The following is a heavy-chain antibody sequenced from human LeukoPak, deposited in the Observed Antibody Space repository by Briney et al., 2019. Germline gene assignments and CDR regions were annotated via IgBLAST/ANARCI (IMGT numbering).Heavy chain of an antibody. CDR3: ARYCSGGSCYLRYYYYGMDV. D-gene: IGHD2-15*01. CDR1: GFTFSSYE. V-gene: IGHV3-48*03. J-gene: IGHJ6*04. Sequence: QPGGSLRLSCAASGFTFSSYEMNWVRQAPGKGLEWVSYISSSGSTIYYADSVKGRFTISRDNAKNSLYLQMNSLRAEDTAVYYCARYCSGGSCYLRYYYYGMDVWGKGTTVTASS. CDR2: ISSSGSTI.